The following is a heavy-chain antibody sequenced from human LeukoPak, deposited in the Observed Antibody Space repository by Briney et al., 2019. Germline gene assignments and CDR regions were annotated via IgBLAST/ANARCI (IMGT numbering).Heavy chain of an antibody. CDR3: ARKFSGLTD. CDR1: GGSFSGYY. CDR2: INHSGST. J-gene: IGHJ4*02. D-gene: IGHD6-25*01. Sequence: SETLSLTCAVYGGSFSGYYWSWIRQPPGKGLEWIGEINHSGSTNYNPSLKSRVTISVDTSKNQFSLKLSSVTAADTAVYYCARKFSGLTDWGQGTLAAVSS. V-gene: IGHV4-34*01.